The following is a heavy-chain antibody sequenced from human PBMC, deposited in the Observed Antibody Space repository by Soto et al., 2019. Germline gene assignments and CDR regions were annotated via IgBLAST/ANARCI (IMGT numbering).Heavy chain of an antibody. J-gene: IGHJ4*02. Sequence: EVQLLESGGGVVQPGGSLRLSCVDSGFNFKKFAMAWVRQAAGEGLEWVSGISCCGGSSSYADSVKCRFSIARDDSKNTVSLQLNSLRVEDTAQYYCAKSDGQQWLIPHLDNWGQGTLVTVS. CDR2: ISCCGGSS. V-gene: IGHV3-23*01. D-gene: IGHD6-19*01. CDR1: GFNFKKFA. CDR3: AKSDGQQWLIPHLDN.